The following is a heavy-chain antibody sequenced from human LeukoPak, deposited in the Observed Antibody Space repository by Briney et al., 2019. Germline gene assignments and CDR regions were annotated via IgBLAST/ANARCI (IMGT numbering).Heavy chain of an antibody. Sequence: PGGSLRLSCAASGFTFNSYSMNWVRQAPGKGLEWVSSISCSDNYIFYADSVKGRFTISRDNAKNSLYLQVNNLRAEDTAVYYCARGPNSNWSGLEFWGQGTLLTVSS. CDR2: ISCSDNYI. J-gene: IGHJ4*02. CDR1: GFTFNSYS. CDR3: ARGPNSNWSGLEF. V-gene: IGHV3-21*01. D-gene: IGHD6-6*01.